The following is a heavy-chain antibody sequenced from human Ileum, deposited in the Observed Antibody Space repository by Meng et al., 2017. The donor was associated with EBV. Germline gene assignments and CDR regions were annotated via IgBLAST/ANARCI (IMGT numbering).Heavy chain of an antibody. CDR1: GGSISSGDYY. J-gene: IGHJ2*01. CDR3: ARGYYDSSGYGYWYFDL. CDR2: IYYSGST. D-gene: IGHD3-22*01. V-gene: IGHV4-30-4*01. Sequence: GQRPGSGPGLVKPSQTLSLTCTVSGGSISSGDYYWSWIRQPPGKGLEWIGYIYYSGSTYYNPSLKSRVTISVDTSKNQFSLKLSSVTAADTAVYYCARGYYDSSGYGYWYFDLWGRGTLVTVSS.